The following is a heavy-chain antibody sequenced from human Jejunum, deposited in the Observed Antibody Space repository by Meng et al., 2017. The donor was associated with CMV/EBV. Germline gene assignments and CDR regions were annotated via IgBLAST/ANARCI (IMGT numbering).Heavy chain of an antibody. V-gene: IGHV3-64*02. CDR3: ARVRGPCSAIGCSSVFDH. D-gene: IGHD2-15*01. Sequence: FTFADYTFYWVRQAPGKGLEYVSSISGNGDTAYYGDSVKGRFTISRDNSKNTLYLQMGSLRAEDMAVYYCARVRGPCSAIGCSSVFDHWGQGALVTVSS. J-gene: IGHJ4*02. CDR2: ISGNGDTA. CDR1: FTFADYT.